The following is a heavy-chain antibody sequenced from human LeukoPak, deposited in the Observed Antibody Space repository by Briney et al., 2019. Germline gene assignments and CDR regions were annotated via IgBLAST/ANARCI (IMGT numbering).Heavy chain of an antibody. V-gene: IGHV4-61*08. Sequence: SQTLSLTCTVSGGSISSGDYYWSWIRQPPGKGLEWIGYIYYSGSTNYNPSLKGRVTISVDTSKNQFSLKLSSVTAADTAVYYCARTDPRQVYRYDYWGQGTLVTVSS. CDR1: GGSISSGDYY. D-gene: IGHD3-16*02. CDR3: ARTDPRQVYRYDY. J-gene: IGHJ4*02. CDR2: IYYSGST.